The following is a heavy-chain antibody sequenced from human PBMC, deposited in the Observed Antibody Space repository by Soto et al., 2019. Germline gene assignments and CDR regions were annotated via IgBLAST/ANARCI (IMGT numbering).Heavy chain of an antibody. CDR3: ARDLKDYSYYYGMDV. J-gene: IGHJ6*02. Sequence: ASVKVSCKASGYTFTGYYMHWVRQAPGQGLEWMGWINPNSGGTNYAQKFQGRVTMTRDTSISTAYMELSRLRSDDTAVYYCARDLKDYSYYYGMDVWGQGTTVTVSS. V-gene: IGHV1-2*02. D-gene: IGHD4-4*01. CDR1: GYTFTGYY. CDR2: INPNSGGT.